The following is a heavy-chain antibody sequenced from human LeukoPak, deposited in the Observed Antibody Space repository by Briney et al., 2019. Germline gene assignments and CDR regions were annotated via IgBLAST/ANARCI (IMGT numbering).Heavy chain of an antibody. J-gene: IGHJ4*02. CDR2: ISGSGGST. D-gene: IGHD3-22*01. Sequence: GGSLRLSCAASGFTFDDYGMSWVRQAPGKGLEWVSAISGSGGSTYYADSVKGRFTISRDNSKNTLYLQMNSLRAEDTAVYYCAKPPLYYYDSSGYPFDYWGQGTLVTVSS. CDR1: GFTFDDYG. CDR3: AKPPLYYYDSSGYPFDY. V-gene: IGHV3-23*01.